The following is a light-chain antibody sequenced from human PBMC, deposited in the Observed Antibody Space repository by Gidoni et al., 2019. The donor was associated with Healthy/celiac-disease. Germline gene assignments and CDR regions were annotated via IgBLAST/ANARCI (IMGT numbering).Light chain of an antibody. CDR3: QQYGSSPWT. Sequence: EIVLTQSPGTLSLSPGERATLSCRASQSVSSSYLAWYQQKPGQAPRLLIYGASSRATGIPDRFSGSGSGTVFTLTISRLEPEVFAVYYCQQYGSSPWTFGQGTKVEIK. V-gene: IGKV3-20*01. CDR2: GAS. CDR1: QSVSSSY. J-gene: IGKJ1*01.